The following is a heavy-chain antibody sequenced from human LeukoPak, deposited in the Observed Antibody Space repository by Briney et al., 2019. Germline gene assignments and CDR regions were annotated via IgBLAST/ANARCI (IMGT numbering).Heavy chain of an antibody. CDR2: IYHSGST. Sequence: SETLSLTCTVSGGSISSGGYYWSWIRQPPGKGLEWIGYIYHSGSTYYNPSLKSRVTISVDRSKNQFSLKLSSVTAADTAVYYCARGRGIYSGSSPHVDYWGQGTLVTVSS. V-gene: IGHV4-30-2*01. CDR1: GGSISSGGYY. D-gene: IGHD1-26*01. CDR3: ARGRGIYSGSSPHVDY. J-gene: IGHJ4*02.